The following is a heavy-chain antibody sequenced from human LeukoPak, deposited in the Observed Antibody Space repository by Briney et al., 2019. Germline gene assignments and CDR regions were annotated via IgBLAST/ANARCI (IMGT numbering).Heavy chain of an antibody. Sequence: GGSLRLSCAASGFTFSSYWMSWVRQAPGKGLEWVANIKQDGSEKYYVDSVKGRFTMSRDNAKNSLYLEMNSLRAEDTAVYYCARVRMEAAAGPLFDYWGQGTLVTVSS. CDR2: IKQDGSEK. D-gene: IGHD6-13*01. V-gene: IGHV3-7*01. CDR1: GFTFSSYW. CDR3: ARVRMEAAAGPLFDY. J-gene: IGHJ4*02.